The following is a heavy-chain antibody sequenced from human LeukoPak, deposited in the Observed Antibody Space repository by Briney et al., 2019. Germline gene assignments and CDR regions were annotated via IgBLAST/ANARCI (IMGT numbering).Heavy chain of an antibody. CDR2: IYYSGST. CDR3: ASAEWFGKKYYFDY. CDR1: DGSISSGGYY. J-gene: IGHJ4*02. Sequence: TSETLSLTCTVSDGSISSGGYYWSWIRQHPGKGLEWIGYIYYSGSTYYNPSLKSRVTISVDTSKNQFSLKLSSVTAADTAVYYCASAEWFGKKYYFDYWGQGTLVTVSS. V-gene: IGHV4-31*03. D-gene: IGHD3-10*01.